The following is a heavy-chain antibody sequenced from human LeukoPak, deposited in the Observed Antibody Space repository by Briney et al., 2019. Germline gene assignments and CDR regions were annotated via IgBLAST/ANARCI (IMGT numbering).Heavy chain of an antibody. CDR3: AREDYYGSGSHPFDY. Sequence: SVKVSCKXSGGTFSSYAISWVRQAPGQGLEWMGWIIPIFGTANYAQKFQGRVTITTDESTSTAYMELSSLRSEDTAVYYCAREDYYGSGSHPFDYWGQGTLVTVSS. V-gene: IGHV1-69*05. CDR2: IIPIFGTA. CDR1: GGTFSSYA. J-gene: IGHJ4*02. D-gene: IGHD3-10*01.